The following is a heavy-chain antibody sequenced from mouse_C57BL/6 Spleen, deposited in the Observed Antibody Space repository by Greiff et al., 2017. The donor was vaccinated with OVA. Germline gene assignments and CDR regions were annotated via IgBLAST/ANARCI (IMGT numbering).Heavy chain of an antibody. CDR1: GYTFTSYW. CDR3: ARGYGSSYVFAY. V-gene: IGHV1-52*01. Sequence: VQLQQSGAELVRPGSSVKLSCTASGYTFTSYWMHWVKQRPIQGLEWIGNIDPSDSETHYNQKFKDKATLTVDKSSSTAYMQLSSLTSEDSAVYYCARGYGSSYVFAYWGQGTLVTVSA. J-gene: IGHJ3*01. D-gene: IGHD1-1*01. CDR2: IDPSDSET.